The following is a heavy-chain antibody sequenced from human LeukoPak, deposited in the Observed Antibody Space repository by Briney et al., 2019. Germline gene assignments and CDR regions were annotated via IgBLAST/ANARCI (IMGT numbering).Heavy chain of an antibody. D-gene: IGHD3-10*01. V-gene: IGHV1-2*02. CDR2: INPNSGGT. Sequence: AAVKVSCKASGYTFTGYYMHWVRQAPGQGLEWMGWINPNSGGTNYAQKFQGRVTMTRDTSISTAYMELSRLRSDDTAVYYCAAYGSGSRLLDYWGQGTLVTVSS. CDR3: AAYGSGSRLLDY. J-gene: IGHJ4*02. CDR1: GYTFTGYY.